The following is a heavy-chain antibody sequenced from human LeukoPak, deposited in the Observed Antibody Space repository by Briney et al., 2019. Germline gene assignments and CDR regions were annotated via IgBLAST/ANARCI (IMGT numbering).Heavy chain of an antibody. CDR3: ARGGGLYYFDY. D-gene: IGHD4-23*01. J-gene: IGHJ4*02. V-gene: IGHV4-34*01. Sequence: PSETLSLTCTVSGGSISSYYWSWIRQPAGKGLEWIGEINHSGSTNYNPSLKSRVTISVDTSKNQFSLKLSSVTAADTAVYYCARGGGLYYFDYWGQGTLVTVSS. CDR1: GGSISSYY. CDR2: INHSGST.